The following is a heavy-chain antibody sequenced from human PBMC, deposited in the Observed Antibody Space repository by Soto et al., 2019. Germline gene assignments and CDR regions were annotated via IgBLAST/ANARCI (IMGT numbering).Heavy chain of an antibody. CDR3: AKDSSTTSDSGWSLNYFDY. CDR1: GFTFSSYA. CDR2: ISGRGGST. J-gene: IGHJ4*02. Sequence: PVGSLRLSCAASGFTFSSYAMSWVRKAPGTGLEWVSAISGRGGSTYYADSVKGRFTISRDNSKNTLYLQMNSLRAEDTAVYYCAKDSSTTSDSGWSLNYFDYWGQRTLVTVSS. V-gene: IGHV3-23*01. D-gene: IGHD6-19*01.